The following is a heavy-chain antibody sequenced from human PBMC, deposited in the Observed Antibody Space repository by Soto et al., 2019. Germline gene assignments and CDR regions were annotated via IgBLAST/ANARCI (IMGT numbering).Heavy chain of an antibody. D-gene: IGHD6-19*01. CDR3: ARDGKSHSSGWYPRGDYYYGMDV. CDR1: GFTFSSYS. J-gene: IGHJ6*02. V-gene: IGHV3-48*02. Sequence: GGSRRLASAASGFTFSSYSMNWVRQAPGKGLGWVSYISSSSSTIYYADSVNGRFTISRDNAKNSLYLQMNSLRDEDTAVYYCARDGKSHSSGWYPRGDYYYGMDVWGQGTTVNVSS. CDR2: ISSSSSTI.